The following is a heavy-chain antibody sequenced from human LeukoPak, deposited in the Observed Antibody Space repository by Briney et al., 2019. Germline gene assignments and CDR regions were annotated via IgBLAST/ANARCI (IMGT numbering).Heavy chain of an antibody. V-gene: IGHV3-21*04. Sequence: GGSLRLSCAASGFTFSNYAMSWVRQAPGKGLEWVSSISSSSSYIYYADSVKGRFTISRDNAKNSLYLQMNSLRAEDTAVYYWASRSSSRPMAARPGGDYWGQGTLVTVSS. CDR1: GFTFSNYA. D-gene: IGHD6-13*01. J-gene: IGHJ4*02. CDR2: ISSSSSYI. CDR3: ASRSSSRPMAARPGGDY.